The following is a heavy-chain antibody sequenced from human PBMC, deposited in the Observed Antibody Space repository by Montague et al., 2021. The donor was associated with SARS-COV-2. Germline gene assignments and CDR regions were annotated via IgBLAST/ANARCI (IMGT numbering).Heavy chain of an antibody. D-gene: IGHD3-10*01. CDR2: MYYSGNT. J-gene: IGHJ5*02. CDR3: VTVGGYYGSWSYSANWFDP. Sequence: SETLSLTCTVSGVSIGNSGYCWGWIRQPPGKGLEWIGSMYYSGNTYYNPSLKSRVTISVDSSKNQFFLNLRSVTAADTAVYYCVTVGGYYGSWSYSANWFDPWGQGTLVTVSS. V-gene: IGHV4-39*01. CDR1: GVSIGNSGYC.